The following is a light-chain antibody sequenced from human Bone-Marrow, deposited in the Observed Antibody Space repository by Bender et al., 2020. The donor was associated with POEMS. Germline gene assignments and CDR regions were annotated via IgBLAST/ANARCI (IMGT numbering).Light chain of an antibody. CDR2: ENT. V-gene: IGLV3-1*01. CDR1: RLGDKY. J-gene: IGLJ3*02. CDR3: QTWGTDIVV. Sequence: SYDLTQTPSVSVSPGQTARITCSGDRLGDKYSCWYQQKPGQSPVLVIYENTKRPSGIPERFSASNSGNTATLTISGTQAMDEADYYCQTWGTDIVVFGGGTKLTVL.